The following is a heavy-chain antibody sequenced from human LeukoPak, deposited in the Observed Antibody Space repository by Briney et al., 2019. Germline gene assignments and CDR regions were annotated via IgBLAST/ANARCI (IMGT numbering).Heavy chain of an antibody. D-gene: IGHD6-19*01. V-gene: IGHV4-34*01. Sequence: SETLSLTCAVYGGSLNGYYWSWIRQPPGKGLEWIATFYFGGTNYYNPSLKSRVTVSVDSSKNQFSLSLSSVTAADTAIYYCARHWYGSGWYHDAFDMWGQGTLVTVSS. J-gene: IGHJ3*02. CDR1: GGSLNGYY. CDR2: FYFGGTN. CDR3: ARHWYGSGWYHDAFDM.